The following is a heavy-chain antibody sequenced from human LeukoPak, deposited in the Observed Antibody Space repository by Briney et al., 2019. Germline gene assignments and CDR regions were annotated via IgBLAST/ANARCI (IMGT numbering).Heavy chain of an antibody. CDR1: GYTFTSYG. CDR3: AREVEVGMATIWDY. V-gene: IGHV1-18*01. CDR2: ISAYNGNT. D-gene: IGHD5-24*01. Sequence: ASVKVSCKASGYTFTSYGISWVRQAPGQGLEWMGWISAYNGNTNYAQKLQGRVTMTTDTSTSTAYMELRSPRSDDTAVYYCAREVEVGMATIWDYWGQGTLVTVSS. J-gene: IGHJ4*02.